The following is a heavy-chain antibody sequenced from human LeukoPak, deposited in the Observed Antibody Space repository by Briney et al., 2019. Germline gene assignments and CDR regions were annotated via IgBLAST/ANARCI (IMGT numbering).Heavy chain of an antibody. CDR1: GFTFSSYS. J-gene: IGHJ4*02. V-gene: IGHV3-21*01. D-gene: IGHD7-27*01. CDR3: ARDIWGDSDY. CDR2: ISSSSSYI. Sequence: GGSLRLSCVASGFTFSSYSMNWVRQAPGKGLEWVSSISSSSSYIYYADSVKGRFTISRDNAKNQLYLQMNSLRAEDTALYYCARDIWGDSDYWGQGTLVTVSS.